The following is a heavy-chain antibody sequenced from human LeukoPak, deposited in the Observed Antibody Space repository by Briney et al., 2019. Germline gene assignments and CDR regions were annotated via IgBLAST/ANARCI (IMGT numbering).Heavy chain of an antibody. D-gene: IGHD2-15*01. J-gene: IGHJ5*02. CDR1: GYTFTTSY. CDR2: IKPSGGST. Sequence: ASVKVSCKASGYTFTTSYMHWVRQPPAQGLEWMRIIKPSGGSTTYAQKFQGRVTMTRDTSTSTVYMELSSLRSEDTAVYYCARAGGYCSGGRCYNWFDPWGQGTLVIVSS. CDR3: ARAGGYCSGGRCYNWFDP. V-gene: IGHV1-46*01.